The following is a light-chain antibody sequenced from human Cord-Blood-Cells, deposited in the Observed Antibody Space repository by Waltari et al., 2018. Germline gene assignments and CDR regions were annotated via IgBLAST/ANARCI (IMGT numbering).Light chain of an antibody. CDR2: SNN. J-gene: IGLJ3*02. CDR1: SSNTGGNL. Sequence: QSVLTQPPSASGTPGHRVTISCSGSSSNTGGNLVYWYQQLHGTAPKLLIYSNNQRPSGVPDRFSGSRSGTSASLAISGLQSEDEADYYCAAWDDSLNGWVFGGGTKLTVL. CDR3: AAWDDSLNGWV. V-gene: IGLV1-44*01.